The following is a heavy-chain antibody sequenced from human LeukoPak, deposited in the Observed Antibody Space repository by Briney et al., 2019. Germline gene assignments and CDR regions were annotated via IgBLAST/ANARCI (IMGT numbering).Heavy chain of an antibody. CDR3: ARFGITVVRGGKYYFDY. J-gene: IGHJ4*02. Sequence: PSETLSLTRTVSGGSISNYYWSWIRQPPGKGLEWIGHIYYSGATKYNPSLKSRITISVDTSKNQFSLMLSSVTAADTAVYYCARFGITVVRGGKYYFDYWGQGTLVTVSS. CDR2: IYYSGAT. D-gene: IGHD3-10*01. CDR1: GGSISNYY. V-gene: IGHV4-59*08.